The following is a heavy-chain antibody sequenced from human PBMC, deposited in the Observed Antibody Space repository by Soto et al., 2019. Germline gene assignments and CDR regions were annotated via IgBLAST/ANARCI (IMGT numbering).Heavy chain of an antibody. Sequence: GGSLRLSCAASGFTVNSNYMSWVRQAPGKGLEWVSTISGSGGSTYYADSVKGRFTISRDNSKNTLYLQMNSLRAEDTAVYYCAKDQGSSWYEIDYWGQGTLVTVSS. D-gene: IGHD6-13*01. V-gene: IGHV3-23*01. CDR2: ISGSGGST. J-gene: IGHJ4*02. CDR3: AKDQGSSWYEIDY. CDR1: GFTVNSNY.